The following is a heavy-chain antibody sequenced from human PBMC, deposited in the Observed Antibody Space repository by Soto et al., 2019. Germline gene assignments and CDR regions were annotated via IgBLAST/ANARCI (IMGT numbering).Heavy chain of an antibody. CDR3: ARDVPPHYYDSSGNDAFDI. CDR2: IYYSGST. V-gene: IGHV4-30-4*01. J-gene: IGHJ3*02. D-gene: IGHD3-22*01. Sequence: SETLSLTCTVSGGSISSGDYYWSWIRHPPGKGLEWIGYIYYSGSTYYNPSLKSRVTISVDTSKNQFSLKLSSVTAADTAVYYCARDVPPHYYDSSGNDAFDIWGQGTMVTVSS. CDR1: GGSISSGDYY.